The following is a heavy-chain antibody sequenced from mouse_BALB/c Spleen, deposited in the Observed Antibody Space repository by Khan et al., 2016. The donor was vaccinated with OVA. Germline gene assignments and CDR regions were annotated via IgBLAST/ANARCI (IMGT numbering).Heavy chain of an antibody. J-gene: IGHJ4*01. Sequence: QIQLVLSGPELKKPGETVRISCKASGYTFTTAGMQWVQKMPGKGLKWIGWIHTHSGVPKYAEDFKGRFAFSLETSASTVYLQITNLKNEDTATYFCARGGAAYYRNDGGAMDYWGQGTSVTVSS. CDR2: IHTHSGVP. D-gene: IGHD2-14*01. CDR1: GYTFTTAG. V-gene: IGHV9-4*02. CDR3: ARGGAAYYRNDGGAMDY.